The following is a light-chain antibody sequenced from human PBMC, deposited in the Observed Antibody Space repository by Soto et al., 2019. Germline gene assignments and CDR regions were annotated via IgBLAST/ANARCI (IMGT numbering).Light chain of an antibody. J-gene: IGKJ1*01. Sequence: EVVMTQSPDILSVSPGERATLSCRASQSVSSNLAWYQQKLGQAPRLLIYGASTRATGISARSSGSGSGTEFTLTISSLQSEDFAIYYCQQYKNWPRTFGQGTTGDIK. CDR2: GAS. CDR1: QSVSSN. CDR3: QQYKNWPRT. V-gene: IGKV3-15*01.